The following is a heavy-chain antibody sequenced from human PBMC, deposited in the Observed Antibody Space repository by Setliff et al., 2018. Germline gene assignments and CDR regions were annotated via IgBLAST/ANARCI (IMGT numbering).Heavy chain of an antibody. J-gene: IGHJ4*02. D-gene: IGHD2-15*01. CDR3: ARVEEYCSGGYYSYFDY. V-gene: IGHV5-51*01. CDR2: IYPGDSDT. Sequence: GESLKISCKGSGYSFTRYWIGWVRRMPGKGLEWMGIIYPGDSDTRYSPSFQGQVTTSADKSISTAYLQWSSLKASDTAMYYCARVEEYCSGGYYSYFDYWGQGALVTVSS. CDR1: GYSFTRYW.